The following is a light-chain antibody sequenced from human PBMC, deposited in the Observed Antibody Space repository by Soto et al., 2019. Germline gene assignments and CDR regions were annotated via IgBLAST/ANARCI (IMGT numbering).Light chain of an antibody. CDR3: QQYNNWPPIT. CDR2: DAS. V-gene: IGKV3-15*01. Sequence: EIVLTQSPATLSLSPGERATLSCRASPSVTNFLAWYQQKPGQAPRLLIYDASTRATGIPARFSGGGSGTEFTLSISSLQSEDFAVYYCQQYNNWPPITFGQGTRLEIK. CDR1: PSVTNF. J-gene: IGKJ5*01.